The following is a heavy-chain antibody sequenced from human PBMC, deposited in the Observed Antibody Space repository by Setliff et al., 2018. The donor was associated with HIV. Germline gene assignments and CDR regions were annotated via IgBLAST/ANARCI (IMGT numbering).Heavy chain of an antibody. Sequence: KPSETLSLTCAVYGGSFSDNYWSWIRQSPGKGLEWIGEITHSGSTNYNPSLKSRVTMSVDTSKNQFSLKLSSVTAADTAVYYCARGHSSGWYDYYFDYWGQGTLVTVSS. V-gene: IGHV4-34*01. CDR3: ARGHSSGWYDYYFDY. CDR1: GGSFSDNY. D-gene: IGHD6-19*01. J-gene: IGHJ4*02. CDR2: ITHSGST.